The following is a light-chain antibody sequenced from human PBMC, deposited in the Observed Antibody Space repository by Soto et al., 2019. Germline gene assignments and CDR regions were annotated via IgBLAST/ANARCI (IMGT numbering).Light chain of an antibody. CDR1: QSVSKNY. V-gene: IGKV3-20*01. CDR3: PQYGSSGT. CDR2: GAS. J-gene: IGKJ1*01. Sequence: VITQSAATLSVPRGARAILCGRASQSVSKNYLAWYQQKPGQAPRLLIDGASNRSTGIPDRLSRSWSGPDFTLTISRMQPADFAVYYCPQYGSSGTFSHGTKVDIK.